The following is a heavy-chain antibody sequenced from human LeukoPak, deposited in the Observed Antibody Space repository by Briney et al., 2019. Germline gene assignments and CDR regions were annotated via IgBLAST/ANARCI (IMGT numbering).Heavy chain of an antibody. CDR3: INGGD. J-gene: IGHJ4*02. Sequence: GGSLRLSCTASGFTITNAWMSWVRQAPGKGPEWVGRIKSKTDDGTAHYAAPAEDRFTISRDDSKNTLYLQMNSLQTEDTAVYYCINGGDWGQGTLVTVSS. CDR1: GFTITNAW. CDR2: IKSKTDDGTA. V-gene: IGHV3-15*01.